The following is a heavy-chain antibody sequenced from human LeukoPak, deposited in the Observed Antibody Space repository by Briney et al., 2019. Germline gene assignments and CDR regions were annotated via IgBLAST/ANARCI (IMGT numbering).Heavy chain of an antibody. D-gene: IGHD3-22*01. CDR3: AQTYYYDSSGYYPPRYDAFDI. J-gene: IGHJ3*02. CDR1: GGSISSGGYS. Sequence: SQTLSLTCAVSGGSISSGGYSWSWIRQPPGKGLEWIGEINHSGSTNDNPSLKSRVTISVDTSKNQFSLKLSSVTAADTAVYYCAQTYYYDSSGYYPPRYDAFDIWGQGTMVTVSS. V-gene: IGHV4-30-2*01. CDR2: INHSGST.